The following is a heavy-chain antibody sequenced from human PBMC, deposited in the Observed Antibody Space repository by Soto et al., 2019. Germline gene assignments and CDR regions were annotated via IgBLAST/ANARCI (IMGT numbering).Heavy chain of an antibody. CDR2: ITGSGRAT. V-gene: IGHV3-23*01. D-gene: IGHD1-7*01. J-gene: IGHJ5*02. CDR1: GFAFGSYA. Sequence: VHLLESGGGLVQPGGSLRLSCAASGFAFGSYAMSWVRQAPGGELEWVSAITGSGRATYYTDSVEGRFAISRDNSKSTLYLQMNGLRAEDTAVYYCSKTIGPEHLTGTTRVNRFDPWGQGTLVTVSS. CDR3: SKTIGPEHLTGTTRVNRFDP.